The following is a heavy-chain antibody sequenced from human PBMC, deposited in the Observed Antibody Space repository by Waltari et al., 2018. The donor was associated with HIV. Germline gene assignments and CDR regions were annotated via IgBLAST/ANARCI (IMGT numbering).Heavy chain of an antibody. CDR3: AKGTLRGAGILRGGYFDY. V-gene: IGHV3-23*01. J-gene: IGHJ4*02. D-gene: IGHD4-17*01. CDR2: ISDSAGSR. CDR1: GFTFKNYA. Sequence: EVLLLESGGGLAQPGGSLRISCAASGFTFKNYAMTWVRQAPGKGLEWVSTISDSAGSRYYADSVRGRFTISRDNSRNMLYLQMNSLRAEDTAIYYCAKGTLRGAGILRGGYFDYWGQGTLVTVSS.